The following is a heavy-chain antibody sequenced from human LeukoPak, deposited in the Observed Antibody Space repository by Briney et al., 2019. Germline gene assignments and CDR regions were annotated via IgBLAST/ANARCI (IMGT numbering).Heavy chain of an antibody. CDR2: IYNSGSP. D-gene: IGHD3-22*01. CDR3: ARVDSSGYYTFFDY. Sequence: PSETPSLTCTVSGGSISSHNWNWIRQPPGKGLEWIGDIYNSGSPNYNPSLKSRVTISVDTSKNQFSLKLSSVTAADTAEYYCARVDSSGYYTFFDYWGQGTLVTVSS. J-gene: IGHJ4*02. V-gene: IGHV4-59*11. CDR1: GGSISSHN.